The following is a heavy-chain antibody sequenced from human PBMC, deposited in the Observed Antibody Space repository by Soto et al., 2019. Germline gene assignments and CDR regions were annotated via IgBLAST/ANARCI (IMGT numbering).Heavy chain of an antibody. D-gene: IGHD3-16*01. Sequence: VQLVESGGGVVQPGASLRLSCEASGFAFSSYAMHWVRQAPGKGLEWVGVISYDGNYIYDADSVKGRFTISRDNSKNTLYVQVNSLRPEDTAVYYCAKGILSATLGLYAMDVWGQGTTVTVSS. CDR2: ISYDGNYI. J-gene: IGHJ6*02. CDR1: GFAFSSYA. V-gene: IGHV3-30*18. CDR3: AKGILSATLGLYAMDV.